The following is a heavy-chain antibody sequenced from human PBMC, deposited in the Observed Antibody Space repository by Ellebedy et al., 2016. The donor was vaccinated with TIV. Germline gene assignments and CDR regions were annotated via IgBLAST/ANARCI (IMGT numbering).Heavy chain of an antibody. D-gene: IGHD5-18*01. Sequence: PGGSLRLSCAASGFAFSNCAMSWVRQAPGKGLEWVSAIGESGAGTFYADSVKGRFTISRDNSKNTLYLQMNSLRVEDTAVYYCARDRSAVQLWFGFDYWGQGTLVAVSS. J-gene: IGHJ4*02. V-gene: IGHV3-23*01. CDR2: IGESGAGT. CDR1: GFAFSNCA. CDR3: ARDRSAVQLWFGFDY.